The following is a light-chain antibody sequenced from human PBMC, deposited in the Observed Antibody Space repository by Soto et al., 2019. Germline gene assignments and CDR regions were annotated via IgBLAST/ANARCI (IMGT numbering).Light chain of an antibody. CDR2: DVS. V-gene: IGLV2-14*01. CDR3: SSYTSSSPPLYV. CDR1: SSDVGGYNY. Sequence: QSALTQPASVSGSPGLSITISCTGTSSDVGGYNYVSWYQQHPGKAPKLMIYDVSNRPSGVSNRFSGSKSGNTASLTISGLQAEDEADYYCSSYTSSSPPLYVFGTGTKVTVL. J-gene: IGLJ1*01.